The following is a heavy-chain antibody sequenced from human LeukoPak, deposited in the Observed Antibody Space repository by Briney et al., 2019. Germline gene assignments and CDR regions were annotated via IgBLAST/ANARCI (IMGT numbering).Heavy chain of an antibody. D-gene: IGHD2-15*01. Sequence: PGGSLRLSCTASGFISSSNYMSWVRQAPGKGLEWGSLIYSGGSTYYADSVMGRSTISRDKSNNTLYLQMNSLRAEDTAVYYCATGGRSGVAFESWGQGTLVTVSS. V-gene: IGHV3-53*01. J-gene: IGHJ4*02. CDR1: GFISSSNY. CDR3: ATGGRSGVAFES. CDR2: IYSGGST.